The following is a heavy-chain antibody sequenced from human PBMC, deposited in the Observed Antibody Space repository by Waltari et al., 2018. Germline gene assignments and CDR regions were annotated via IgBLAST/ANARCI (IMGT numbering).Heavy chain of an antibody. D-gene: IGHD3-3*01. CDR3: VRHFGVVVTHFYYYGMDV. CDR2: IDVGNGDT. Sequence: QVQIVKSVPEVKKPGASGKVYCKAPGYTFTPHSFDWVRQAPGHSLEWMGWIDVGNGDTKYSQKFQDRITITRDTSASTAYMEVSSLRSEDTAVYYCVRHFGVVVTHFYYYGMDVWGQGTTVTVSS. J-gene: IGHJ6*02. CDR1: GYTFTPHS. V-gene: IGHV1-3*01.